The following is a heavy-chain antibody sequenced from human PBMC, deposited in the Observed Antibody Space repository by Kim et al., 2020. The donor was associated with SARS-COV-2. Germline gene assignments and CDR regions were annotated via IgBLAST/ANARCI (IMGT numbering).Heavy chain of an antibody. CDR1: GFTFSSYA. CDR3: HGSGSYFLGDY. J-gene: IGHJ4*02. CDR2: ISGSGGST. D-gene: IGHD3-10*01. Sequence: GGSLRLSCAASGFTFSSYAMSWVRQAPGKGLEWVSAISGSGGSTYYADSVKGRFTISRDNSKNTLYLQMNSLRAEDTAVYYCHGSGSYFLGDYWGQGTLVTVSS. V-gene: IGHV3-23*01.